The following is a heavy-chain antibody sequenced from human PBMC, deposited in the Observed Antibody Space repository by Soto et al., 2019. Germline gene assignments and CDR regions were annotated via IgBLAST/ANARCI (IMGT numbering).Heavy chain of an antibody. V-gene: IGHV5-51*01. CDR1: GYSFTNYW. CDR3: ARGTAATRYYYYYGMDV. D-gene: IGHD2-15*01. CDR2: IYPDDSDT. J-gene: IGHJ6*02. Sequence: GESLKISCKGSGYSFTNYWIGWVRQMPGKGLEWMGIIYPDDSDTRYSPSFQGQVTISADKSITTAYLQWSSLKASDTAMYYCARGTAATRYYYYYGMDVWGQGTTVTVSS.